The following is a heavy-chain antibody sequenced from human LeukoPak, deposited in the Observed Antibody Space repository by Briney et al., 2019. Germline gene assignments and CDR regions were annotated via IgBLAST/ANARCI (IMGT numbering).Heavy chain of an antibody. J-gene: IGHJ4*02. V-gene: IGHV1-69*13. D-gene: IGHD3-22*01. Sequence: EASVKVSCKASGGTFSSYAISWVRQAPGQGLEWMGEIIPIFGTANYAQKFQGRVTITADESTSTAYMELSSLRSEDTAVYYCAREDYYDSKAPNDYWGQGTLVTVSS. CDR3: AREDYYDSKAPNDY. CDR2: IIPIFGTA. CDR1: GGTFSSYA.